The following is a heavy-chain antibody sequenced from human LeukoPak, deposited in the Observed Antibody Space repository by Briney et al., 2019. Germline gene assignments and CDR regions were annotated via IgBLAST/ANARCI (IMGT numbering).Heavy chain of an antibody. J-gene: IGHJ6*02. CDR2: INHNGNVN. Sequence: RSGGSLRLSCAASGFTFSSYWMNWARQAPGKGLEWVASINHNGNVNYYVDSVKGRFTISRDNAKNSLYLQMNSLRAEDTAVYYCARGVSMDVWGQGTTVTVSS. CDR1: GFTFSSYW. CDR3: ARGVSMDV. D-gene: IGHD3-3*01. V-gene: IGHV3-7*03.